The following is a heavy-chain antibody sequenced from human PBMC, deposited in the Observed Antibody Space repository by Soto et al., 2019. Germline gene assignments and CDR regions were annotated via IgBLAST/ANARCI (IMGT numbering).Heavy chain of an antibody. D-gene: IGHD3-16*01. Sequence: EVQLVESGGGLVQPGGSLRLSCAASGFSFSSYWMHWVRQAPGKGLVWVSHINSDGSSTTYADSVKGRFTISRDNAKNTLYLQMNSLRAEDTAVYYCARLYSYGKPFDYWGQGTLVNVSS. CDR1: GFSFSSYW. CDR3: ARLYSYGKPFDY. V-gene: IGHV3-74*01. CDR2: INSDGSST. J-gene: IGHJ4*02.